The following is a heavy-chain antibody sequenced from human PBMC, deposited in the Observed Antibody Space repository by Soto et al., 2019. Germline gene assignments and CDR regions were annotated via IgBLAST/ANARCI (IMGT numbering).Heavy chain of an antibody. Sequence: SETLSLTCTVSGCSISSYYWSWIRQPPGKGLEWIGYIYYSGSTNYNPSLKSRVTISVDTSKNQFSLKLSSVTAADTAVYYCARLGSIAADDFDYWGQGTLVTVSS. D-gene: IGHD6-25*01. V-gene: IGHV4-59*12. CDR1: GCSISSYY. CDR3: ARLGSIAADDFDY. CDR2: IYYSGST. J-gene: IGHJ4*02.